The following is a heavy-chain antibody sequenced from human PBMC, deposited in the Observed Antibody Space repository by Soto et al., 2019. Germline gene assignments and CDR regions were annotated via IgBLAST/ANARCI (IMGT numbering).Heavy chain of an antibody. V-gene: IGHV3-33*01. D-gene: IGHD6-19*01. CDR2: VWYDGSKK. CDR1: GFTLRTYG. Sequence: GSLRLSCAASGFTLRTYGMHWVRQAPGKGLECVAVVWYDGSKKYYADSVKGRFTVSRDNSKNTLYLQMNSLRAEDTAVYYCARPLEQWQLGFGMDVWGQGSPVTVSS. CDR3: ARPLEQWQLGFGMDV. J-gene: IGHJ6*01.